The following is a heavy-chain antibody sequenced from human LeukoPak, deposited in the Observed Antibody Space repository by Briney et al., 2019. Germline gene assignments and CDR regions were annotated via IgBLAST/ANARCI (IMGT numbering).Heavy chain of an antibody. D-gene: IGHD3-10*01. CDR1: GFIFSSYA. Sequence: GGSLGLSCVASGFIFSSYAMSWVRQAPGKGLEWVSAISGSGGSTYYADSVKGRFTISRDNSKNTLYLQMNSLRAEDTAVYYCAKDHQDYYGSGSFYRGGFFDYWGQGTPVTVPS. J-gene: IGHJ4*02. CDR2: ISGSGGST. V-gene: IGHV3-23*01. CDR3: AKDHQDYYGSGSFYRGGFFDY.